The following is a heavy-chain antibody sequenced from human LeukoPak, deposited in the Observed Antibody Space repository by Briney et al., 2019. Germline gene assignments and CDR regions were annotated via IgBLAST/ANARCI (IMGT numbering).Heavy chain of an antibody. Sequence: SETLSLTCTVSGVSISSYYWSWIRQPAGKGLEWIGRIYTSGTTTYNPSLKSRVTMSVDTSKSQFSLKLSSMTAADTAVYYCARDLAVAGTWFDYWGQGTLVTVSS. CDR3: ARDLAVAGTWFDY. J-gene: IGHJ4*02. CDR1: GVSISSYY. D-gene: IGHD6-19*01. V-gene: IGHV4-4*07. CDR2: IYTSGTT.